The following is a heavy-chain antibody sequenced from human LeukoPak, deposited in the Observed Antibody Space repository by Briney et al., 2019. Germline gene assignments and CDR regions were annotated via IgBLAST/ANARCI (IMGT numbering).Heavy chain of an antibody. Sequence: GESLKISCKGSGYSFTTYWISWVRQMHGKGLEWMGRIDPSDSYTNYSPSFQGHVTVSADKSITTAYLQWNSLKASDTAMYYCARQDRGFTDYWGQGTLVTVSS. CDR2: IDPSDSYT. CDR3: ARQDRGFTDY. J-gene: IGHJ4*02. CDR1: GYSFTTYW. D-gene: IGHD3-10*01. V-gene: IGHV5-10-1*01.